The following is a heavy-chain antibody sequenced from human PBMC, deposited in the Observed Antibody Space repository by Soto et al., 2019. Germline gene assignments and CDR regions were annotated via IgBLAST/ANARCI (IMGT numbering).Heavy chain of an antibody. CDR3: ASDRLDLLAAYSYYGMDV. J-gene: IGHJ6*02. V-gene: IGHV6-1*01. CDR2: TYYRSKWYN. CDR1: GDTVSSNSAA. Sequence: PSQTHSLTCAISGDTVSSNSAAWNWTRQSPSRGLEWLGRTYYRSKWYNDYAVSVRSRIIINPDTSKNQFSLQLNSVTPEDTAVYYCASDRLDLLAAYSYYGMDVWGQGTTVTVSS. D-gene: IGHD1-26*01.